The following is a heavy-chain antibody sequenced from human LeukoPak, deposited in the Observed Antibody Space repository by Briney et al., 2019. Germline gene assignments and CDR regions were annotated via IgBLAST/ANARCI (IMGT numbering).Heavy chain of an antibody. V-gene: IGHV3-30*02. Sequence: QSGGSLGLSCAASGFTFSSYGMHWVRQAPGKGLEWVAFIRYDGSNKYYADSVKGRFTISRDNSKNTLYLQMNSLRAEDTAVYYCAKGLYYYDSSGYCDYWGQGTLVTVSS. D-gene: IGHD3-22*01. CDR2: IRYDGSNK. J-gene: IGHJ4*02. CDR1: GFTFSSYG. CDR3: AKGLYYYDSSGYCDY.